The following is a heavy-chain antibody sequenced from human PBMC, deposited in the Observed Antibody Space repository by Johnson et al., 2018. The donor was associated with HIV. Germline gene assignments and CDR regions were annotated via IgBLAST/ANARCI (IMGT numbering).Heavy chain of an antibody. CDR1: DFTFSNNA. V-gene: IGHV3-7*01. J-gene: IGHJ3*02. CDR3: ARDRGITIFAVTIDAFDI. CDR2: IKQDGSEK. D-gene: IGHD3-3*01. Sequence: VQLVESGGGVVQPGRSLRLSCAASDFTFSNNAIHWVRQAPGKGLEWVANIKQDGSEKYYLDSVKGRFTISRDNAKNSLYLQMNSLRAEDTAVYYCARDRGITIFAVTIDAFDIWGQGTMVTVSS.